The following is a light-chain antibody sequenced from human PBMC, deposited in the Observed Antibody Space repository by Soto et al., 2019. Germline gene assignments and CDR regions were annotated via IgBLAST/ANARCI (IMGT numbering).Light chain of an antibody. CDR2: GAS. Sequence: EIVLTQSPGTLSLSPGERATLSCRASQSISASYLAWYQQKPGQAPRLLIYGASNRATGIPDRFSGSASGTDFALTISRLEPEDFAVYCCQQYGSSPPLTFGGGTKVEIK. CDR3: QQYGSSPPLT. J-gene: IGKJ4*01. CDR1: QSISASY. V-gene: IGKV3-20*01.